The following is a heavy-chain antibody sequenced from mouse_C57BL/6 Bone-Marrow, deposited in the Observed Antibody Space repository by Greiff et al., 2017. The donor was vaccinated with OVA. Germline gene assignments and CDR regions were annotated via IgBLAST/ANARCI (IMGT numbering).Heavy chain of an antibody. J-gene: IGHJ3*01. D-gene: IGHD1-2*01. CDR2: IYPGSGNT. V-gene: IGHV1-76*01. CDR3: ARSHLNIRAH. Sequence: QVQLKQSGAELVRPGASVKLSCKASGYTFTDYYINWVKQRPGQGLEWIARIYPGSGNTYYNEKFKGKATLTAEKSSSTAYMQLSSLTSEDSAVYFCARSHLNIRAHWGPGTLVTVSA. CDR1: GYTFTDYY.